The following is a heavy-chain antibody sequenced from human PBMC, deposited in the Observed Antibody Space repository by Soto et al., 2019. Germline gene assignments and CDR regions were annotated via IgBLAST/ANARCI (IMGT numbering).Heavy chain of an antibody. CDR2: ISWHDDK. D-gene: IGHD6-19*01. V-gene: IGHV2-5*01. Sequence: QITLRESGPTLVKPTQPLSLTCTFSGFSLNTPGVGVGWVRHPPGKAPEWLALISWHDDKRFSPPLRSRLTSTKDAARSQVILTMTNMYPVDTATYFRARSRGHSPGSVPFDYWGQGTLVTVSS. CDR1: GFSLNTPGVG. J-gene: IGHJ4*02. CDR3: ARSRGHSPGSVPFDY.